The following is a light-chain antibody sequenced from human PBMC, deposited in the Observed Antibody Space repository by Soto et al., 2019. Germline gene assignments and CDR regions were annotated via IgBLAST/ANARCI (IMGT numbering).Light chain of an antibody. V-gene: IGLV2-8*01. J-gene: IGLJ1*01. CDR2: EVS. CDR3: SSYAGSKTYV. CDR1: SSDVGGYNY. Sequence: SVLTHPRSTSCYPGRAVAISEAGTSSDVGGYNYVSWYQQHPGKAPKLMIYEVSKRPSGVTDRFSGSKSGNTASLTVSRLQAEDEADYYCSSYAGSKTYVFGTGSKGTAL.